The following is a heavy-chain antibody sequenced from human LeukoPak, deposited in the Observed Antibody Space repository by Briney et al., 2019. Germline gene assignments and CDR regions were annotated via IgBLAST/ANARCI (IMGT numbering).Heavy chain of an antibody. Sequence: ASVKVSCKASGYTFTSYYMHWVRQAPGQGLEWMGIINPSGGSTSYAQEFQGRVTMTRDTSTSTVYMELSSLRSEDTAVYYCARGGIVVVPAASFDYWGQGTLVTVSS. V-gene: IGHV1-46*01. CDR3: ARGGIVVVPAASFDY. CDR2: INPSGGST. D-gene: IGHD2-2*01. J-gene: IGHJ4*02. CDR1: GYTFTSYY.